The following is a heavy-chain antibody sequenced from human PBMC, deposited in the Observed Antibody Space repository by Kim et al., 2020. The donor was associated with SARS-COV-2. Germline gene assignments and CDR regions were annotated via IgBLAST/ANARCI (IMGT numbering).Heavy chain of an antibody. V-gene: IGHV3-9*01. CDR1: GFTFDDYA. J-gene: IGHJ4*02. CDR3: AKDGKGSGWDEFDY. Sequence: GGSLRLSCAASGFTFDDYAMHWVRQAPGKGLEWVSGISWNSGSIGYADSVKGRFTISRDNAKNSLYLQMNSLRAEDTALYYCAKDGKGSGWDEFDYWGQGTLVTVSS. CDR2: ISWNSGSI. D-gene: IGHD6-19*01.